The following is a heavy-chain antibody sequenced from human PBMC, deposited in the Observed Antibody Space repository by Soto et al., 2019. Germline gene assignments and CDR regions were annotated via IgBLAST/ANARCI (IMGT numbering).Heavy chain of an antibody. CDR1: GVSISGYY. D-gene: IGHD3-3*01. V-gene: IGHV4-59*12. J-gene: IGHJ5*02. CDR2: IYYSGST. Sequence: SETLSLTCSVSGVSISGYYWSWIRQTPEKGLEWIGYIYYSGSTNYNPSLKSRVTMLIDMSKNQFSLKLSSVTAADTAVYYCARWWSGSRQGFDPWGQGTLVTVSS. CDR3: ARWWSGSRQGFDP.